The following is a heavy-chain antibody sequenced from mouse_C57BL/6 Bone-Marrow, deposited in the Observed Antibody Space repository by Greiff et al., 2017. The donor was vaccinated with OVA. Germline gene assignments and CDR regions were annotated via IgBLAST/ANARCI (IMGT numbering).Heavy chain of an antibody. CDR3: ARRGDSGDFDY. J-gene: IGHJ2*01. CDR2: INPNNGGT. D-gene: IGHD4-1*01. Sequence: EVQLQQSGPELVKPGASVKISCKASGYTFTDYYMNWVKQSHGKSLEWIGDINPNNGGTSYNQKFKGKATLTVDKSSSTAYMELRSLTSEDSAVYYCARRGDSGDFDYWGQGTTLTVSS. V-gene: IGHV1-26*01. CDR1: GYTFTDYY.